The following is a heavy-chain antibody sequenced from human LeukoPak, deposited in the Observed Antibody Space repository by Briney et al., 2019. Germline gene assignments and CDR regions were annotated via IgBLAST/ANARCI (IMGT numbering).Heavy chain of an antibody. J-gene: IGHJ3*02. CDR3: ARQETSSYNGAFDI. V-gene: IGHV3-7*01. CDR1: GLTFNSYW. D-gene: IGHD1-26*01. CDR2: IKKDGSEK. Sequence: GGSLRLSCAASGLTFNSYWMSWVRQAPGKGLEWVANIKKDGSEKYQVDSVKGRFTISRDNAKNSLYLQMNSLRADDTAVYYCARQETSSYNGAFDIWGQGTMVTVSS.